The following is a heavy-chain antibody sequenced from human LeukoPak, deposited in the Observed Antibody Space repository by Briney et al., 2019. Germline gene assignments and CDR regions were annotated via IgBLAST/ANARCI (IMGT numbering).Heavy chain of an antibody. CDR2: ISAYNGNR. V-gene: IGHV1-18*01. Sequence: ASVKVSCKASGYTFTSYDINWVRQASGQGLEWMGWISAYNGNRNYAQEFQGRVTMATDTSTSTAYMELRSLRSDDTAVYYCAGDGHFGAGSYDYYYMDVWGKGTTVTISS. CDR3: AGDGHFGAGSYDYYYMDV. J-gene: IGHJ6*03. D-gene: IGHD3-10*01. CDR1: GYTFTSYD.